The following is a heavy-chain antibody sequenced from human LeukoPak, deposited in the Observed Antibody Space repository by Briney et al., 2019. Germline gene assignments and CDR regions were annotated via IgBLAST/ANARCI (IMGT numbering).Heavy chain of an antibody. Sequence: GRTLRLSSAASGFTSSNYALSWVRQTPGKRLKWFSATVGSRPDTYHTDSGKGRFTVSRDNSSNTLYLQMNSLGVEDTDVYYCTKAPEVSCAGVFCYPFDCWGQGTLVSVSS. V-gene: IGHV3-23*01. CDR2: TVGSRPDT. CDR1: GFTSSNYA. CDR3: TKAPEVSCAGVFCYPFDC. D-gene: IGHD2-8*02. J-gene: IGHJ4*02.